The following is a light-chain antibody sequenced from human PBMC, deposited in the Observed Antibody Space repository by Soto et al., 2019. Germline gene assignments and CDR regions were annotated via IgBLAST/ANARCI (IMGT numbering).Light chain of an antibody. Sequence: QAVVTQPPSVSGAPGQRVTTSCTGSSSNIGAGYDVHWYQQLPGTAPKFLIYGNTNRPSGVPDRFSGSKSGTSASLAITGLQAEDEADYYCQSYDYSLRGSVFGTGTKLTVL. CDR1: SSNIGAGYD. V-gene: IGLV1-40*01. CDR3: QSYDYSLRGSV. J-gene: IGLJ1*01. CDR2: GNT.